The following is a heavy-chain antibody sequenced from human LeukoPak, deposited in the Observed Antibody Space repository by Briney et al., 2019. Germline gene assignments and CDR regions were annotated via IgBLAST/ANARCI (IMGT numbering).Heavy chain of an antibody. CDR3: ARESSDRNYYYYGMDV. V-gene: IGHV4-31*03. CDR1: GGSISSSSYY. J-gene: IGHJ6*02. D-gene: IGHD2-21*02. CDR2: IYCSGST. Sequence: PSETLSLTCTVSGGSISSSSYYWSWIRQHPGKGLEWIGYIYCSGSTYYNPSLKSRVTISVDTSKNQFSLKLSSVTAADTAVYYCARESSDRNYYYYGMDVWGQGTTVTVSS.